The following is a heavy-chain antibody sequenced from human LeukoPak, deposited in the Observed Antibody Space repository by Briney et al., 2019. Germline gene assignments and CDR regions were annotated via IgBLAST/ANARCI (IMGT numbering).Heavy chain of an antibody. D-gene: IGHD3-3*01. CDR1: GGSFSGYY. V-gene: IGHV4-34*01. Sequence: SETLSLTCAVYGGSFSGYYWSWIRQPPGKGLEWIGEIDHSGSTNYNPSLKSRVTISVDTSKNQFSLKLSSVTAADTAVYYCARGGNTFWDAFDIWGQGTMVTVSS. J-gene: IGHJ3*02. CDR3: ARGGNTFWDAFDI. CDR2: IDHSGST.